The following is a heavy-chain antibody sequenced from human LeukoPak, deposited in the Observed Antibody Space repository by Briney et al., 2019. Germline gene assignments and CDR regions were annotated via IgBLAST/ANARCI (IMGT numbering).Heavy chain of an antibody. V-gene: IGHV4-39*01. CDR3: ARLARSFPGVDY. Sequence: SETLSLTCTVSGGSISSSSYYWGWIRQPPGKGLEWIGSIYYSGSTYYNPSLKSRVTISVDTSKNQFSLKLSSVTAADTAVYYCARLARSFPGVDYWGPGTLVTVSS. CDR1: GGSISSSSYY. CDR2: IYYSGST. D-gene: IGHD1-26*01. J-gene: IGHJ4*02.